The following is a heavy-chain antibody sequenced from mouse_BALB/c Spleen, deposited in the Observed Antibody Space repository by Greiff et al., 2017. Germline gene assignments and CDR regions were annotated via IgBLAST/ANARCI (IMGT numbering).Heavy chain of an antibody. D-gene: IGHD1-2*01. V-gene: IGHV1-18*01. CDR1: GYTFTDYN. J-gene: IGHJ4*01. Sequence: VHVKQSGPELVKPGASVKIPCKASGYTFTDYNMDWVKQSHGKSLEWIGDINPNNGGTIYNQKFKGKATLTVDKSSSTAYMELRSLTSEDTAVYYCARGVTTATDYAMDYWGQGTSVTVSS. CDR3: ARGVTTATDYAMDY. CDR2: INPNNGGT.